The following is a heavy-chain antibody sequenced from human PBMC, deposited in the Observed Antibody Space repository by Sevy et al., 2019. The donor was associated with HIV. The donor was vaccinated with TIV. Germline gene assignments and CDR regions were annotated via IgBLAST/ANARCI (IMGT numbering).Heavy chain of an antibody. V-gene: IGHV3-23*01. D-gene: IGHD2-8*01. Sequence: GGSLRLSCAXXXFNFNIYSMSWVRQAPGKWLEWVSTLFFGCGKINYADSVKGRFIISRDDSKNTLYLQMNSLRAEDTAVXXCAXEGCTRPHXXXGQGTLVTVSS. CDR3: AXEGCTRPHXX. CDR1: XFNFNIYS. J-gene: IGHJ4*02. CDR2: LFFGCGKI.